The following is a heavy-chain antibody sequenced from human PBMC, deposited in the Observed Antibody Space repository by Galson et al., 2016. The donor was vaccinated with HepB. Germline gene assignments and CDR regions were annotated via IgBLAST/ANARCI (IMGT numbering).Heavy chain of an antibody. V-gene: IGHV3-23*01. CDR1: GFTFSSYA. CDR2: ISGSGGST. J-gene: IGHJ4*02. Sequence: SLRLSCAASGFTFSSYAMSWVRQSPGEGLEWVSSISGSGGSTYYAGSVKGRFTISRDISQNTLYLQMNSLRAEDTAVYYCAKADIVVVLGTTSPFDYWGQGTLVTVSS. CDR3: AKADIVVVLGTTSPFDY. D-gene: IGHD2-15*01.